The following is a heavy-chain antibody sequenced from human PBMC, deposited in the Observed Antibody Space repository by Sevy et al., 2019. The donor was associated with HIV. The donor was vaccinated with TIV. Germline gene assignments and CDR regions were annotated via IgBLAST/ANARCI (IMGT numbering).Heavy chain of an antibody. Sequence: ASVKVSCKASGYTFTSYGISWVRQAPGQGLEWMGWISAYNGNTNYAQKLQGRVTMTTDTSTSTAYMELRSLRSDETAVYYCARAKTGMGLIDWFDPWGQGTLVTVSS. V-gene: IGHV1-18*01. D-gene: IGHD3-16*01. CDR2: ISAYNGNT. CDR1: GYTFTSYG. J-gene: IGHJ5*02. CDR3: ARAKTGMGLIDWFDP.